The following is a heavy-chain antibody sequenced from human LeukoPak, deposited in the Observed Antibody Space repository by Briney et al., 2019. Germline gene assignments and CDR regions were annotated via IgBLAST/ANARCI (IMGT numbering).Heavy chain of an antibody. CDR3: ARGDGDGPARRAFDI. CDR1: GYTFTGYY. Sequence: ASVTVSFKASGYTFTGYYIHWVRQAPAQGLEWMGWINPTSGDTNYLQKFQDRVTMTRDTSISTAYMELSRVRSDDTAVYYCARGDGDGPARRAFDIWGQGTMVTVSS. CDR2: INPTSGDT. V-gene: IGHV1-2*02. D-gene: IGHD7-27*01. J-gene: IGHJ3*02.